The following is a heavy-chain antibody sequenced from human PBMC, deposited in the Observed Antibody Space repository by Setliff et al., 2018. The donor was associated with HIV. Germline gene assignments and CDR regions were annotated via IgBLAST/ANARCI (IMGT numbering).Heavy chain of an antibody. Sequence: GESLKISCAASGFTFGNFWMHWVRQAPGKGLEWVASISPDGSRNHCVGSVKGRFTASRDNAKSSLYLQMNSLRAEDTAVYFCARVLLITNAVYGVVSNRFDPWGRGTLVTVSS. J-gene: IGHJ5*02. CDR2: ISPDGSRN. CDR1: GFTFGNFW. CDR3: ARVLLITNAVYGVVSNRFDP. D-gene: IGHD3-3*01. V-gene: IGHV3-7*03.